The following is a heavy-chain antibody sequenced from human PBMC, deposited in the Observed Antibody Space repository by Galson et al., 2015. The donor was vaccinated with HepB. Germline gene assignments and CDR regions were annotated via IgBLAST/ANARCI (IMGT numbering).Heavy chain of an antibody. Sequence: SLRLSCAASGFALSNYGMNWVRQAPGKGLEWVSGFGTSGDKTSYADSVKGRFTISRDNSKNTLYLQMNSLRAEDTAVYYCAKKWGSERGVAGSLDWGQGTLVTVSS. CDR1: GFALSNYG. V-gene: IGHV3-23*01. CDR2: FGTSGDKT. CDR3: AKKWGSERGVAGSLD. J-gene: IGHJ4*02. D-gene: IGHD6-19*01.